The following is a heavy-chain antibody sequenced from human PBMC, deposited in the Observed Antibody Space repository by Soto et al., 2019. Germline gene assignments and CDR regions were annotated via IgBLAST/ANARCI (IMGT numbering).Heavy chain of an antibody. CDR3: ARHAYYYGLGSYYIYGMDV. J-gene: IGHJ6*02. CDR1: GYSFTSYW. CDR2: IYPGDYDT. V-gene: IGHV5-51*01. D-gene: IGHD3-10*01. Sequence: GGSLKISCKCSGYSFTSYWIGWVRQMPGKGLEWMGIIYPGDYDTRYSPSFQGQVTISPDKSISTAYLQWSSLEASDTAMYYCARHAYYYGLGSYYIYGMDVWGQGTTVTVSS.